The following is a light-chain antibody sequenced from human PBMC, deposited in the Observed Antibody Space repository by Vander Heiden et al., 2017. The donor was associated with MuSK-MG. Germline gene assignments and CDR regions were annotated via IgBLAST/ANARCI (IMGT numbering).Light chain of an antibody. CDR3: QQSYSTPST. CDR2: AAS. V-gene: IGKV1-39*01. CDR1: QSISSD. Sequence: DIQMTESPSSLSASVGDRVTITCRASQSISSDLNWYQQKPGKAPKLLIYAASSLQSGVPSRFSGSGSGTDFTLTIRSLQPEDFATYYCQQSYSTPSTFGQGTKLEIK. J-gene: IGKJ2*01.